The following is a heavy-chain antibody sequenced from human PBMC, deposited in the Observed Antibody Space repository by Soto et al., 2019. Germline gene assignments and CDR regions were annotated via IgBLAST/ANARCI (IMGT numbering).Heavy chain of an antibody. Sequence: QVQLVESGGGVVQPGRSLRLSCAASGFTFSNYGMHWVRQAPGKGLEWVAVILNDGSNRYHADSVKDRFTISRDKSKNMLYLQMNSLRAEDTAVYYCARDDEYSGNGMDVWGQGTTVTVSP. CDR3: ARDDEYSGNGMDV. V-gene: IGHV3-33*01. D-gene: IGHD3-10*01. J-gene: IGHJ6*01. CDR2: ILNDGSNR. CDR1: GFTFSNYG.